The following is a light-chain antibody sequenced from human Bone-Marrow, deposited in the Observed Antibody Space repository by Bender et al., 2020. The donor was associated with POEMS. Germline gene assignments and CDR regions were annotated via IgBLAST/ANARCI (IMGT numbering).Light chain of an antibody. J-gene: IGLJ1*01. CDR2: DVT. CDR1: RRDVGGYNR. Sequence: QSALTQPASVSGSPGQSITLSCTGTRRDVGGYNRVSWHQQSPGTAPRLMIYDVTNRPSGVSDRFSGSKSGNTASLTISGLQAEDEADYYCSSYTSGSKLFGTGTKVTVL. CDR3: SSYTSGSKL. V-gene: IGLV2-14*01.